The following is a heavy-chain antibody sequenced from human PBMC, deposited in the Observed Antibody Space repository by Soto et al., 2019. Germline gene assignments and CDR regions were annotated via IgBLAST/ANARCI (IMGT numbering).Heavy chain of an antibody. CDR2: IYYSGST. CDR3: AREGDGMYYYDSSGPYNWFDP. V-gene: IGHV4-61*01. J-gene: IGHJ5*02. Sequence: TSETLSLTCTVSGGSVSSGSYYWSWIRQPPGKGLEWIGYIYYSGSTNYNPSLKSRVTISVDTSKNQFSLKLSSVTAADTAVYYCAREGDGMYYYDSSGPYNWFDPWGQGTLVTVSS. CDR1: GGSVSSGSYY. D-gene: IGHD3-22*01.